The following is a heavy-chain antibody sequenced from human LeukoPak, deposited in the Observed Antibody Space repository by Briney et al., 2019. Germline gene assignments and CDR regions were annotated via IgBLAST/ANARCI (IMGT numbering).Heavy chain of an antibody. CDR1: GFTFSSYA. V-gene: IGHV3-23*01. D-gene: IGHD2-2*02. Sequence: GGSLRLSCAASGFTFSSYAMSWVRQAPGKGLEWVSAISGSGGSTYYADSVKGRFTISRDNSKNTLYLQMNSLRAEDTAVYYCASSGGTAAIWEPYNWFDPWGQGTLVTVSS. J-gene: IGHJ5*02. CDR2: ISGSGGST. CDR3: ASSGGTAAIWEPYNWFDP.